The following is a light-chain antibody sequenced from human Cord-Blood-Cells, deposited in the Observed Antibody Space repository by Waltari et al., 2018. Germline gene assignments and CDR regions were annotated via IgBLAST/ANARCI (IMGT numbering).Light chain of an antibody. CDR1: SSNIGAGYD. CDR3: SSYTSSSTWV. J-gene: IGLJ3*02. Sequence: TQPPSVSGAPGQRVTISCTGSSSNIGAGYDVHWYQQLPGTAPKLLIYGNSNRPSGVPDRFSGSKSGTSASLAITGLQAEDEADYYCSSYTSSSTWVFGGGTKLTVL. V-gene: IGLV1-40*01. CDR2: GNS.